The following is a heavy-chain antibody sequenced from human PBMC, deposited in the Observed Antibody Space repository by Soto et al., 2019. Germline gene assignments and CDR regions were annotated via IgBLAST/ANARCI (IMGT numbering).Heavy chain of an antibody. V-gene: IGHV3-30*18. Sequence: GGSLRLSCAASGFTFSSYGMHWVRQAPGKGLEWVAVISYDGSNKYYADSVKGRFTISRDNSKNTLYLQMNSLRAEDTAVYYCAKVPERFLEWLFVAFDYWGQGTLVTVSS. D-gene: IGHD3-3*01. J-gene: IGHJ4*02. CDR3: AKVPERFLEWLFVAFDY. CDR2: ISYDGSNK. CDR1: GFTFSSYG.